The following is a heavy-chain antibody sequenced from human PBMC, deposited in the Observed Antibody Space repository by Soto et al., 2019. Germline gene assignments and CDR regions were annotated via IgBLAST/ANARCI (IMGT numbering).Heavy chain of an antibody. Sequence: SQTPSLPCAMFGDSVSSNSAAWKWIRPSPSRGLEWLGRTYHRSRWYNDYAVSVKGRLTINPDTSKNPFSLHLNSVTPEDTAISYCASSNGDTDYWGQGTLVTVSS. CDR3: ASSNGDTDY. CDR2: TYHRSRWYN. V-gene: IGHV6-1*01. J-gene: IGHJ4*02. CDR1: GDSVSSNSAA. D-gene: IGHD3-10*01.